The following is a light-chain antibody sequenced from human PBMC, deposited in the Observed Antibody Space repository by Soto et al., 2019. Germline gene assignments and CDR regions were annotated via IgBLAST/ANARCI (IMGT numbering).Light chain of an antibody. CDR2: DVS. CDR3: CSYTTSSTYV. J-gene: IGLJ1*01. V-gene: IGLV2-14*03. CDR1: SSDVGGYNY. Sequence: PASVSRTVGQAVAISCTENSSDVGGYNYVSWYQQHPGKAPKLMIYDVSNRPSGVSNRFSGSKSGNTASLTISGLQAEDEADYYCCSYTTSSTYVVGTGTKVTVL.